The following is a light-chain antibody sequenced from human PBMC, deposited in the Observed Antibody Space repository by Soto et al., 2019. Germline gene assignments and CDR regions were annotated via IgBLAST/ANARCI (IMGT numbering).Light chain of an antibody. Sequence: QSALTQPPSASGSPGQSVTISCTGTSSDVGAYNYVSWYQQHPGKAPKLMIYEVTKRPSGVPDRFSGSKSGNTASLTVSGLQAEDEADYYCSSYADSISVLLGGGTKLTVL. V-gene: IGLV2-8*01. CDR2: EVT. CDR3: SSYADSISVL. CDR1: SSDVGAYNY. J-gene: IGLJ3*02.